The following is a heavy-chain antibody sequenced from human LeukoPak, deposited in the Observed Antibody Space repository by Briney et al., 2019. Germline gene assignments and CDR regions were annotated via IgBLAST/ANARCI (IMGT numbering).Heavy chain of an antibody. D-gene: IGHD2-15*01. CDR3: AKDSYCSGGTCYQFDY. Sequence: GGSLRLSCAASGFTFSSYWMHWVRQAPGKGLVWVSRINSDGSSTSYADSVKGRFTISRDNAKNTLYLQLNSLRTEDTALYYCAKDSYCSGGTCYQFDYWGQGTLVTVSS. J-gene: IGHJ4*02. CDR2: INSDGSST. CDR1: GFTFSSYW. V-gene: IGHV3-74*01.